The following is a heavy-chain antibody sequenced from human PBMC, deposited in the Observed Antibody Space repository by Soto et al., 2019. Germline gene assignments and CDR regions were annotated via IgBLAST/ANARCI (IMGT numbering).Heavy chain of an antibody. CDR3: AKACGYYGSGRGCYCY. CDR1: GFTFSSYA. Sequence: EVQLLESGGGLVQPGGSLRLSCAASGFTFSSYAMSWVRQAPGKGLEWVSAISGSGGSTYYADSVKGRFTISRDNSKNTLYLQMNSLRAEDTAVYYCAKACGYYGSGRGCYCYWGQGTLVTVSS. D-gene: IGHD3-10*01. J-gene: IGHJ4*02. V-gene: IGHV3-23*01. CDR2: ISGSGGST.